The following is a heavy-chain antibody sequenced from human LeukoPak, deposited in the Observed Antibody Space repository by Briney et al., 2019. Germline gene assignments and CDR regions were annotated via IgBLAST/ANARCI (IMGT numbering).Heavy chain of an antibody. CDR1: GFSLSTSGVG. Sequence: SGPTLVNPTQTLTLTCTFSGFSLSTSGVGVGWIRQPSGKALEWLALIYWDDDKPYSPSLKSRLTITKDTSKNQVVLTMTNRDPVDTASYYCAHLLVGASYFDYWGQGTLVTVSS. J-gene: IGHJ4*02. CDR2: IYWDDDK. V-gene: IGHV2-5*02. CDR3: AHLLVGASYFDY. D-gene: IGHD1-26*01.